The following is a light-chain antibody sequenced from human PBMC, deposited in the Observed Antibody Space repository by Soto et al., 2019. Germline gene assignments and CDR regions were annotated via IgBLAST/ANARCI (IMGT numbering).Light chain of an antibody. J-gene: IGLJ1*01. Sequence: QSVLTQPASVSGSPGQSITVSCTGTSSDIGGYNYVSWYQQHPGKAPKLMVYEVTKRPSGVSDRFSGSKSGNTASLTISGLQADDEGYYYCSSYTSRSTLYVFGTGTKLTVL. CDR1: SSDIGGYNY. V-gene: IGLV2-14*01. CDR3: SSYTSRSTLYV. CDR2: EVT.